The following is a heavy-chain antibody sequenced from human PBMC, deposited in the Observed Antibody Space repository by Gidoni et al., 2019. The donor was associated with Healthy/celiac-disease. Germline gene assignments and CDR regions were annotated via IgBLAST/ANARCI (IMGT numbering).Heavy chain of an antibody. D-gene: IGHD2-2*01. CDR3: AKEPVPAAVSPYNWFDP. CDR1: GFTFSSYA. CDR2: ISGSGGST. Sequence: EVQLLESGGGLVQPGGSLRLSCAASGFTFSSYAMSGVRQAPGKGLVGVSAISGSGGSTYYADSVKGRFTISRDNSKNTLYLQMNSLRAEDTAVYYCAKEPVPAAVSPYNWFDPWGQGTLVTVSS. V-gene: IGHV3-23*01. J-gene: IGHJ5*02.